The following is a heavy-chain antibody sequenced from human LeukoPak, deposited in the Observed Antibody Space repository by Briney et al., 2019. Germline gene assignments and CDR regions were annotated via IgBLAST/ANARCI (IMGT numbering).Heavy chain of an antibody. V-gene: IGHV4-38-2*02. CDR2: IYHSGRT. D-gene: IGHD1-7*01. J-gene: IGHJ6*03. Sequence: SETLSLTCTVSGYSISSGDYWGWIRQPPGKGLEWIGSIYHSGRTYYNPSLKSRVTISVDTSKNQFSLKLSSVTAADTAVYYCARAAMEVRESYYYYMDVWGKGTTVTVSS. CDR3: ARAAMEVRESYYYYMDV. CDR1: GYSISSGDY.